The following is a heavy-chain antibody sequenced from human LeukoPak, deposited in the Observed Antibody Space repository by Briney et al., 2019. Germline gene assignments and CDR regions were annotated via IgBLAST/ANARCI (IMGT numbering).Heavy chain of an antibody. V-gene: IGHV4-59*08. D-gene: IGHD2/OR15-2a*01. CDR1: GGSISSYY. Sequence: SETLSLTCSVSGGSISSYYWSWIRQPPGKGLEWIGYISYSGSTNYNPSLKSRVTISLDTSKNQFSLKLSSVTAADTAVYYCAGHHPRNTVDFWGQGTLVTVSS. J-gene: IGHJ4*02. CDR2: ISYSGST. CDR3: AGHHPRNTVDF.